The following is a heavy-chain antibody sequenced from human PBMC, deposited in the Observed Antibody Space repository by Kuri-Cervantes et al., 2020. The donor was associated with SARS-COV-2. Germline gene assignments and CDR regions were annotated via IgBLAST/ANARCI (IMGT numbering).Heavy chain of an antibody. J-gene: IGHJ3*02. CDR3: ARPQRTINPYHTIFGVVATVDAFDI. CDR1: GFTFSSYA. V-gene: IGHV3-30-3*01. D-gene: IGHD3-3*01. Sequence: GESLKISCAASGFTFSSYAMHWVCQAPGKGLEWVAVISYDGSNKYYADSVKGRFTISRDNSKNTLYLQMNSLRAEDTAVYYCARPQRTINPYHTIFGVVATVDAFDIWGQGTMVTVSS. CDR2: ISYDGSNK.